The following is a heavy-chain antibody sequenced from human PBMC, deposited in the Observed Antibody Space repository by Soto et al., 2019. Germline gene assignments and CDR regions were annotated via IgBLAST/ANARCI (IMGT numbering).Heavy chain of an antibody. CDR1: GFTFGDYA. V-gene: IGHV3-49*03. CDR2: IRSKAYGGTT. CDR3: TRVEYDFWRGYYLAY. Sequence: GGSLRLSCTAAGFTFGDYAMSWFRQAPGKGLEWVGFIRSKAYGGTTEYAASVKGRFTISRDDSKSIAYLQMNSLKTEDTAVYYCTRVEYDFWRGYYLAYWGQGTPVTAPQ. D-gene: IGHD3-3*01. J-gene: IGHJ4*02.